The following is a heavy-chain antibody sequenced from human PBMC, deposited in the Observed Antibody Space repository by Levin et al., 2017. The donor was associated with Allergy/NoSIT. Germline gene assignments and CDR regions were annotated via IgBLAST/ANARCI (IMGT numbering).Heavy chain of an antibody. Sequence: GASVKVSCKASGYTFTSYDINWVRQATGQGLEWMGWMNPNSGNTGYAQKFEGRVTMTRNTSISTAYMELSSLRSEDTAVYYCARGLGFEELRDYWGQGTLVTVSS. CDR2: MNPNSGNT. V-gene: IGHV1-8*01. CDR1: GYTFTSYD. J-gene: IGHJ4*02. CDR3: ARGLGFEELRDY. D-gene: IGHD3-10*01.